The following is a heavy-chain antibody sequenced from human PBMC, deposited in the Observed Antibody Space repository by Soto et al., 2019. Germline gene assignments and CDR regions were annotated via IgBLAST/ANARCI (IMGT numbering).Heavy chain of an antibody. CDR2: IDPSDSYT. J-gene: IGHJ6*02. D-gene: IGHD7-27*01. V-gene: IGHV5-10-1*01. Sequence: GESLKISCKGSGYSFTSYWISWVRQMPGKGLEWMGRIDPSDSYTNYSPSFQGHVTISADKSISTAYLQWSSLKASDTAMYYCACLTVRGYYHYGMDVWGQGTTVPVSS. CDR3: ACLTVRGYYHYGMDV. CDR1: GYSFTSYW.